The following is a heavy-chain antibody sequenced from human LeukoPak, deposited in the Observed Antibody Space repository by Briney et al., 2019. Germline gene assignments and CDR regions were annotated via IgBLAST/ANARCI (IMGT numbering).Heavy chain of an antibody. CDR3: VYDYGELDY. D-gene: IGHD4-17*01. Sequence: SETLSLTCAVYGGSFSGYYWSWVRQPPGKGLEWIGEINHSGSTNYNPSLKSRVTISVDTSKNQFSLKLSSVTAADTAVYYCVYDYGELDYWGQGTLVTVSS. J-gene: IGHJ4*02. V-gene: IGHV4-34*01. CDR2: INHSGST. CDR1: GGSFSGYY.